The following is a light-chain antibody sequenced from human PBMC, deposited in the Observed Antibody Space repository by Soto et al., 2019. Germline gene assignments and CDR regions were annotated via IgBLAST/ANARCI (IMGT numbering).Light chain of an antibody. CDR3: QQYNNWPGDT. V-gene: IGKV3-15*01. Sequence: EIVMTQSPATLSVSPGERATLSCRASQSVSSNLAWYQQKPGQAPRLLIYGASTRATGIPARFSGSGSGTEFTLTISSLQSEDFAVYYWQQYNNWPGDTFGQGTKLEIK. CDR1: QSVSSN. J-gene: IGKJ2*01. CDR2: GAS.